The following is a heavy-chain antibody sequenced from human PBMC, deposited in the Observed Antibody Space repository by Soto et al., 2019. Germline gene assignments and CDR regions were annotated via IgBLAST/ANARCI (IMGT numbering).Heavy chain of an antibody. Sequence: SQTLSLTCAISGDSASSNSAAWNWIRQSPSRGLEWLGRTYYRSKWYNDYAVSVKSRITINPDTSKNQFSLQLNSVTPGDTAVYYCARGGIAVAGTRFDPWGQGTLVTVSS. CDR1: GDSASSNSAA. D-gene: IGHD6-19*01. V-gene: IGHV6-1*01. CDR2: TYYRSKWYN. CDR3: ARGGIAVAGTRFDP. J-gene: IGHJ5*02.